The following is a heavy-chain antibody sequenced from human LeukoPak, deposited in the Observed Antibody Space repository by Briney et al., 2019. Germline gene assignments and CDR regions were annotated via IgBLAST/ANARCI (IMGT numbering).Heavy chain of an antibody. D-gene: IGHD6-13*01. Sequence: PGKSLRLSCAASGFTFRSYGMHWVRQAPGKGLECVAVIWYDGSNKYYADSVKGRFTISRDNSENTLYLQMNSLRAEDTALYYCASDGIAVDRGIGYFDYWGQGTLVTVSS. V-gene: IGHV3-33*01. CDR2: IWYDGSNK. J-gene: IGHJ4*02. CDR1: GFTFRSYG. CDR3: ASDGIAVDRGIGYFDY.